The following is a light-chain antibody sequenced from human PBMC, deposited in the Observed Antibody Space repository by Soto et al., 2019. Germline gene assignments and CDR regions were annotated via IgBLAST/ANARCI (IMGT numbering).Light chain of an antibody. CDR3: SSYTRSTIYV. CDR1: SSDVGGYNH. Sequence: QSVLTQPASVSGSPGQSITISCTGTSSDVGGYNHVSWYQHYPGKAPKLIIYDVTNRPSGVSNRFSGSKSGNTASLTISGLRAEDEADYFCSSYTRSTIYVIGTGAKVTVL. V-gene: IGLV2-14*03. J-gene: IGLJ1*01. CDR2: DVT.